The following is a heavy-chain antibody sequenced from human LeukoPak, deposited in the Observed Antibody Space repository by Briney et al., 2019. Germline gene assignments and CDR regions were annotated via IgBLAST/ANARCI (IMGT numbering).Heavy chain of an antibody. CDR2: IRSKAYGGTT. CDR1: GFTFGDYA. V-gene: IGHV3-49*04. J-gene: IGHJ4*02. Sequence: PGGSLRLSCTASGFTFGDYAMSWVRQAPGKGLEWVGFIRSKAYGGTTEYAASVKGRFTISRDDSKSIAYLQMNSLKTEDTAVYYCTRDPRGGRAAADYFDYWGQGTLVTVSS. D-gene: IGHD6-13*01. CDR3: TRDPRGGRAAADYFDY.